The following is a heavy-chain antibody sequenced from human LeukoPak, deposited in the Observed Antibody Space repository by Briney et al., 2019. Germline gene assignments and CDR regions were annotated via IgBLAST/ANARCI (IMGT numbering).Heavy chain of an antibody. Sequence: GGSLRLSCAAPGLITDDYAIHWVRQAPGKGLEWVSLISGDGGSTFYEDFVRGRFTISRDNAKNSLYLQMNSLRAEDTAVYYCARVRKYSSGWYDAFDIWGQGTMVTVSS. J-gene: IGHJ3*02. D-gene: IGHD6-19*01. CDR3: ARVRKYSSGWYDAFDI. CDR2: ISGDGGST. CDR1: GLITDDYA. V-gene: IGHV3-43*02.